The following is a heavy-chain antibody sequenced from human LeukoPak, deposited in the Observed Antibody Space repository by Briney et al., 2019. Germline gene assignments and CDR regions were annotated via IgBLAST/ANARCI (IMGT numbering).Heavy chain of an antibody. CDR2: IIPILGIA. J-gene: IGHJ6*03. CDR1: RGTFSSYT. D-gene: IGHD1-1*01. V-gene: IGHV1-69*04. Sequence: SVKVSCKASRGTFSSYTISWVRQAPGQGLEWVGRIIPILGIANYAQKFQGRVTITADKSTSTAYMELSSLRSEDTAVYYCAREGVTGTTRMDVWGKGTTVTVSS. CDR3: AREGVTGTTRMDV.